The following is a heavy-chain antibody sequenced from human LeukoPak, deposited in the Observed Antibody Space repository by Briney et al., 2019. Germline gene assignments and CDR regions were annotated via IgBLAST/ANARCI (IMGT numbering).Heavy chain of an antibody. V-gene: IGHV4-39*07. D-gene: IGHD6-6*01. CDR1: GGSISSSNYY. J-gene: IGHJ5*02. CDR2: IYYSGST. Sequence: SETLSLTCTVSGGSISSSNYYWGWIRQPPGKGLEWIGNIYYSGSTYYNPSLKSRVTMSVDTSKNQFSLKLSSVTAADTAVYYCARGAARSLRNNWFDPWGQGTLVTVSS. CDR3: ARGAARSLRNNWFDP.